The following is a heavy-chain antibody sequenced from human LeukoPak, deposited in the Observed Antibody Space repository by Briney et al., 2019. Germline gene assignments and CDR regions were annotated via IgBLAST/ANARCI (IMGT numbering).Heavy chain of an antibody. CDR2: INPNSGGR. J-gene: IGHJ4*02. D-gene: IGHD1-1*01. Sequence: GASVKVSCKASGYTFTGYYMHWVRQAPGQGLEWMGWINPNSGGRNYAQKFHGRVTMTRDTSISTAYMELSRLRSDDTAVYYCARDLGWRLTERNDYWGEGTLVTVSS. V-gene: IGHV1-2*02. CDR1: GYTFTGYY. CDR3: ARDLGWRLTERNDY.